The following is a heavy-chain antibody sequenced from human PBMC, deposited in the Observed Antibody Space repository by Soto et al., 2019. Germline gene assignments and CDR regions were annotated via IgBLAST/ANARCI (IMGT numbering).Heavy chain of an antibody. CDR3: ARVQLWSLYYYGMDV. CDR2: IYSGGST. Sequence: GGSLRLSCAASGFTVSSNYMSWVRQAPGKGLEWVSVIYSGGSTYYADSVKGRFTISRDNSKNTLYLQMNSLRAEDTAVYYCARVQLWSLYYYGMDVWGQGTTVTVSS. CDR1: GFTVSSNY. J-gene: IGHJ6*02. D-gene: IGHD5-18*01. V-gene: IGHV3-66*01.